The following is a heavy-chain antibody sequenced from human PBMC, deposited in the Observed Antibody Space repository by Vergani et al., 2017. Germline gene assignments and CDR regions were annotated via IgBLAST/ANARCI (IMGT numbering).Heavy chain of an antibody. CDR3: ARHDSGHYDSSYYGLDV. Sequence: QLQLHKSGPGLVKPSETLSLTCTLSGGSISSSSHFWGWLRQTPGEGLGWIGSIYYSGSTYYNPSLKSRVSISVDTSKNQFSLRLSSVTAADSAVYYCARHDSGHYDSSYYGLDVWGQGTTVTVSS. D-gene: IGHD3-16*01. CDR2: IYYSGST. CDR1: GGSISSSSHF. V-gene: IGHV4-39*01. J-gene: IGHJ6*02.